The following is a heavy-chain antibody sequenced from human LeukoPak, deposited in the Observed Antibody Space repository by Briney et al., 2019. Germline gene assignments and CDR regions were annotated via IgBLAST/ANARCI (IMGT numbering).Heavy chain of an antibody. Sequence: SETLSLTCAVYGGSFSGYYWSWIRQPPGKGLEWIGEINHSGSTNYNPSLKSQVTISVDTSKNQFSLKLSSVTAADTAVYYCARDSDSSGWYDYWGQGTLVTVSS. V-gene: IGHV4-34*01. D-gene: IGHD6-19*01. J-gene: IGHJ4*02. CDR1: GGSFSGYY. CDR3: ARDSDSSGWYDY. CDR2: INHSGST.